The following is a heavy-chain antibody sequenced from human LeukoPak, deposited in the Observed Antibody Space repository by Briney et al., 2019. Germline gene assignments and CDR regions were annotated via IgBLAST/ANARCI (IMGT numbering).Heavy chain of an antibody. Sequence: SETLSLTCAVYGGSFSGYYWSWIRQPPGKGLEWIGEINHRGSTNYNPSLKSRVTISVDTSKNQFSLKLSSVTAADTAVYYCARVPADIWGQGTMVTVSS. J-gene: IGHJ3*02. CDR1: GGSFSGYY. D-gene: IGHD2-2*01. CDR2: INHRGST. V-gene: IGHV4-34*01. CDR3: ARVPADI.